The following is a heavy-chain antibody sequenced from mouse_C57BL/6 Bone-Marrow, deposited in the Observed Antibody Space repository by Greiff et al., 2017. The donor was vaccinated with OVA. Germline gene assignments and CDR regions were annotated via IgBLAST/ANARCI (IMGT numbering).Heavy chain of an antibody. CDR3: ARDYYDYPLAY. CDR1: GFTFSSYA. CDR2: ISDGGSYT. J-gene: IGHJ3*01. Sequence: DVMLVESGGGLVKPGGSLKLSCAASGFTFSSYAMSWVRQTPEKRLEWVATISDGGSYTYYPDNVKGRFTISRDNAKNNLYLQMSHLKSEDTAMYYCARDYYDYPLAYWGQGTLVTVSA. D-gene: IGHD2-4*01. V-gene: IGHV5-4*01.